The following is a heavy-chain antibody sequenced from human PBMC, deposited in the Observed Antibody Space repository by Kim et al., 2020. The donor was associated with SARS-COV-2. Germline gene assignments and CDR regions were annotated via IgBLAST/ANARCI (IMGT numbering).Heavy chain of an antibody. Sequence: NTGYSQKFQARVSITRETSATTAYLELSGLRSEDTAVYYCAREAVAGSFDHWGQGTLVTVSS. D-gene: IGHD6-19*01. CDR2: NT. J-gene: IGHJ4*02. V-gene: IGHV1-3*01. CDR3: AREAVAGSFDH.